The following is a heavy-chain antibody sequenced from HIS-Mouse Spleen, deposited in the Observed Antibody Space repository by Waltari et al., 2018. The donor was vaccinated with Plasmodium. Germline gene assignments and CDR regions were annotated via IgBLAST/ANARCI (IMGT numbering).Heavy chain of an antibody. D-gene: IGHD6-13*01. V-gene: IGHV3-21*01. J-gene: IGHJ4*02. CDR2: VSSSRYI. CDR1: GFTFSSYS. CDR3: ARDRSAAALLGY. Sequence: EVQLVESGGGLVKPGGSLRLSCAASGFTFSSYSMNWVRQAPGKELEWVSSVSSSRYIDYADSWKGRFTIARDNAKNSLYLQMNSLRAEDTAVYYCARDRSAAALLGYWGQGTLVTVSS.